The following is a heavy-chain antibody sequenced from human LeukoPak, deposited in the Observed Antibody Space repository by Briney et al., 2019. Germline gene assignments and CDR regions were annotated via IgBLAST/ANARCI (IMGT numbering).Heavy chain of an antibody. J-gene: IGHJ4*02. CDR2: IRSKANSYAT. CDR3: TTSIAAARTGDY. Sequence: GGSLRLSCAASGFTFSGSAMHWVRQASGKGLEWVGRIRSKANSYATAYAASVKGRFTISRDDSKNTAYLQMNSLKTEDTAVYYCTTSIAAARTGDYWGQGTLVTVSS. CDR1: GFTFSGSA. V-gene: IGHV3-73*01. D-gene: IGHD6-13*01.